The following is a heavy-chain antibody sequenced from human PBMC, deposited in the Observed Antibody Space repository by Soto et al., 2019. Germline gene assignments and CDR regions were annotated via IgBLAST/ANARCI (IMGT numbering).Heavy chain of an antibody. D-gene: IGHD2-2*01. Sequence: VQLVESGGGLVQPGGSLKLSCAASGFTFSGSAMHWVRQASGKGLEWVGRIRSKANSYATAYAASVKGRFTISRDDSKNTAYLQMNSLKTEDTAVYYCTRRTYPSLGMDVWGQGTTVTVSS. CDR3: TRRTYPSLGMDV. CDR1: GFTFSGSA. V-gene: IGHV3-73*02. CDR2: IRSKANSYAT. J-gene: IGHJ6*02.